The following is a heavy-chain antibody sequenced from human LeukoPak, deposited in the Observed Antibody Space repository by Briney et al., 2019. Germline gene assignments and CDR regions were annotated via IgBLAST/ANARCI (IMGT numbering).Heavy chain of an antibody. V-gene: IGHV3-23*01. Sequence: GGSLRLSCAASGFTFSSYAMSWVRQAPGKGLEWVSAISGSGGSTYYADSVKGRFTISRDNSKNTLYLQMNSLRAEDTAVYYYAKRPTVTTDSSGYLPDYWGQGTLVTVSS. CDR2: ISGSGGST. D-gene: IGHD3-22*01. CDR1: GFTFSSYA. CDR3: AKRPTVTTDSSGYLPDY. J-gene: IGHJ4*02.